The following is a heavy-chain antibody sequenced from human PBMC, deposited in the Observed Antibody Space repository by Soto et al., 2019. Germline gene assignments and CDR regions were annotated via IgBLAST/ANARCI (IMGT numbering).Heavy chain of an antibody. J-gene: IGHJ3*02. CDR2: MNPNSGNT. Sequence: ASVKVSCKASGYTFTSYEINWLRQATGQGLEWMGWMNPNSGNTGYAQKFQGRVTMTRNTSISTAYMELSSLRSEDTAVYYCARGGRGWNYGAFDIWGQGTMVTVSS. V-gene: IGHV1-8*01. D-gene: IGHD1-7*01. CDR1: GYTFTSYE. CDR3: ARGGRGWNYGAFDI.